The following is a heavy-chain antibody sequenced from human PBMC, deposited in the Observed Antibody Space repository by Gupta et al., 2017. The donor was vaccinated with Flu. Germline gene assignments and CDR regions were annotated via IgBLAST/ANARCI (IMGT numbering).Heavy chain of an antibody. V-gene: IGHV3-9*01. Sequence: APGKGLEWVSGITWNSGNIHYADSVKGRFIVSRDNDKNSLYLQVNSLRAEDTALYYCAKDMSVSVMFSWASDYWGQGTLVTVSS. D-gene: IGHD1-26*01. CDR2: ITWNSGNI. J-gene: IGHJ4*02. CDR3: AKDMSVSVMFSWASDY.